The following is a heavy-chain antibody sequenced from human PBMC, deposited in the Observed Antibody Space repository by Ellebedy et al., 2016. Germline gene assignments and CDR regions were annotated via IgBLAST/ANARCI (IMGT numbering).Heavy chain of an antibody. CDR1: GYSFTSYW. Sequence: GESLKISCKGSGYSFTSYWISWVRQMPGKGLEWMGRIDPSDSYTNYSPSFQGHVTISADKSISTAYLQWSSLKASDTAMYYCARHLERLRYFDWLLYYYYGMDVWGQGTTVTVSS. V-gene: IGHV5-10-1*01. J-gene: IGHJ6*02. CDR2: IDPSDSYT. D-gene: IGHD3-9*01. CDR3: ARHLERLRYFDWLLYYYYGMDV.